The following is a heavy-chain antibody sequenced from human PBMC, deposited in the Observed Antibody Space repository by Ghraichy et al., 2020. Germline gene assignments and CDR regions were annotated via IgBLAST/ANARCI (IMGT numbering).Heavy chain of an antibody. CDR1: GFTFSSYS. D-gene: IGHD6-13*01. J-gene: IGHJ4*02. Sequence: GGSLRLSCAASGFTFSSYSMNWVRQAPGRGLEWVSSISSSSSYIYYADSVKGRFTISRDNAKNSLYLQMNSLRAEDTAVYYCARDSVYSSIFDYWGQGTLVTVSS. CDR3: ARDSVYSSIFDY. V-gene: IGHV3-21*01. CDR2: ISSSSSYI.